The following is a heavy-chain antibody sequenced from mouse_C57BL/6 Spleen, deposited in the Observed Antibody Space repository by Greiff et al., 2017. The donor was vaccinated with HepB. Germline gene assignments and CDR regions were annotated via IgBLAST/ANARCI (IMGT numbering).Heavy chain of an antibody. CDR2: IDPSDSET. J-gene: IGHJ1*03. CDR1: GYTFTSYW. V-gene: IGHV1-52*01. Sequence: QVQLKQPGAELVRPGSSVKLSCKASGYTFTSYWMHWVKQRPIQGLEWIGNIDPSDSETHYNQKFKDKATLTVDKSSSTAYMQLSSLTSEDSAVYYCARSSTTVVAPHWYFDVWGTGTTVTVSS. D-gene: IGHD1-1*01. CDR3: ARSSTTVVAPHWYFDV.